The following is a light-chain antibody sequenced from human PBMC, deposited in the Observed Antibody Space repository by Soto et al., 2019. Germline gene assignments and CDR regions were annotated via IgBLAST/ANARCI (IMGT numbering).Light chain of an antibody. CDR2: EVS. V-gene: IGLV2-14*01. CDR3: SSYISSSTLV. J-gene: IGLJ1*01. CDR1: SSDVGAYNY. Sequence: QSVLTQPASVSGPPGQSITISCTGTSSDVGAYNYVSWYQQHPGKAPKLMIYEVSNRPSGVSNRFSGSKSGNTASLTISGLQAEDEADYYCSSYISSSTLVFETGTKVTVL.